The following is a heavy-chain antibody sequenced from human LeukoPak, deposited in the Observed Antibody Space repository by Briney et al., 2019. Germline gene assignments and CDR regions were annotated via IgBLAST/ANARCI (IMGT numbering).Heavy chain of an antibody. CDR1: GFTFRSYW. CDR3: ATEERITMIVVGYPV. J-gene: IGHJ3*01. CDR2: IKQDGSEK. D-gene: IGHD3-22*01. Sequence: PGGSLRLSCATSGFTFRSYWLSWVRQAPGKGLEWVATIKQDGSEKYYVDSVKGRFTISRDNAKNSLYLQMNSLRAEDTAVYYCATEERITMIVVGYPVWGQGTMVTVSS. V-gene: IGHV3-7*01.